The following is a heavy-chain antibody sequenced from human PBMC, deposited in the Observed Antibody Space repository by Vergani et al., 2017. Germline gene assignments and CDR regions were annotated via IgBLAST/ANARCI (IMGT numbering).Heavy chain of an antibody. V-gene: IGHV3-66*02. CDR3: ARDLRGPRDYFDY. J-gene: IGHJ4*02. Sequence: VQLVESGGGVVQPGRSLRLSCAASGFTFSSNYMSWVRQAPGKGLEWVSVIYSGGSTYYADSVKGRFTISRDNSKNTLYLQMNSLRAEDTAVYYCARDLRGPRDYFDYWGQGTLVTVSS. CDR1: GFTFSSNY. CDR2: IYSGGST. D-gene: IGHD4-17*01.